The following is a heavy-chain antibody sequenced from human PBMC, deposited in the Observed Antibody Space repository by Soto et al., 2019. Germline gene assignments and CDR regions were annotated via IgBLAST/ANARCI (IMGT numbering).Heavy chain of an antibody. V-gene: IGHV1-46*01. D-gene: IGHD1-26*01. CDR3: ARDLGIVGATMGGFDY. J-gene: IGHJ4*02. CDR2: INPSGGST. CDR1: GYTFTSYY. Sequence: ASVKVSCKASGYTFTSYYMHWVRQAPGQGLEWMGIINPSGGSTSYAQKFQGRVTMTRDTSTSTVYMELSSLRSEDTAVYYCARDLGIVGATMGGFDYWGQGTLVTVSS.